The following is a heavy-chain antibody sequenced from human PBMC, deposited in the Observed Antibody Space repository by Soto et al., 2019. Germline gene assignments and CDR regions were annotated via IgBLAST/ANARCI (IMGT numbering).Heavy chain of an antibody. D-gene: IGHD4-4*01. CDR3: ARRRMTTVDVDY. J-gene: IGHJ4*02. V-gene: IGHV4-39*01. CDR2: IYYSGST. CDR1: GGSISSSSYY. Sequence: SETLSLTCTVSGGSISSSSYYWGWIRQPPGKGLEWIGSIYYSGSTYYNPSLKSRVTISVDTSKNQFSLKLSSVTAADTAVYYGARRRMTTVDVDYWGQGTLVTVSS.